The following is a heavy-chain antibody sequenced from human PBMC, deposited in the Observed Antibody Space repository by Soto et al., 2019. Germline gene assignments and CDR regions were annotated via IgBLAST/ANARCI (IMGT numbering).Heavy chain of an antibody. V-gene: IGHV4-34*01. CDR3: VITGSGNYHTRFAP. CDR2: INHSGST. D-gene: IGHD3-10*01. J-gene: IGHJ5*02. CDR1: GGSFSGYS. Sequence: SETLSLTCAVYGGSFSGYSWSWIRQPPGKGLEWIGEINHSGSTNYNPSLKSRVTISVDTSKNQFSLKLSSVTAADTAVYYCVITGSGNYHTRFAPCGQGSLVPVSS.